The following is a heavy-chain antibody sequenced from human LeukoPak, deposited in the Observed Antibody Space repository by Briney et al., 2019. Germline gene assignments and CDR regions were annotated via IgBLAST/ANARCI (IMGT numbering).Heavy chain of an antibody. CDR2: ISGSGGSS. D-gene: IGHD3-16*01. CDR1: GFTFSTYG. J-gene: IGHJ4*02. V-gene: IGHV3-23*01. Sequence: GGSLRLSCAASGFTFSTYGMSWVRQAPGKGLEWVSLISGSGGSSNYADSVKGRFTISRDNSKNTVFLQMNSLRAEDTAVYYCAKSRDGGAGALDYWGQGTLVTVSS. CDR3: AKSRDGGAGALDY.